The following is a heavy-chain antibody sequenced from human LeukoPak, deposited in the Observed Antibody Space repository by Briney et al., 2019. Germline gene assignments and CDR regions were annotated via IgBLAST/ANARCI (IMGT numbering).Heavy chain of an antibody. CDR3: AGLAMVRGMGGY. Sequence: SETLSLTCTVSGGSISSYYWSWIRQPPGKGLEWIGYIYYSGSTNYNPSLKSRVTISVDTSKNQFSLKLSSVTAADTAVYYCAGLAMVRGMGGYWGQGTLVTVSS. J-gene: IGHJ4*02. CDR2: IYYSGST. CDR1: GGSISSYY. V-gene: IGHV4-59*01. D-gene: IGHD3-10*01.